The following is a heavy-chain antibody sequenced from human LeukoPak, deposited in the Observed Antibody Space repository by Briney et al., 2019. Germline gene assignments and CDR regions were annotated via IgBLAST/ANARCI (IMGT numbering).Heavy chain of an antibody. CDR1: GLTIDIHA. D-gene: IGHD6-19*01. CDR2: ISASGDIT. J-gene: IGHJ4*02. V-gene: IGHV3-23*01. Sequence: GGSLRLSCAASGLTIDIHAMTWLRQAPGKGLEWVSTISASGDITHFADSVRGRFTISRDNSRNTLYLQMKNLRAEDTAIYYCAKAYSRGYYPYDYWGQGALVSVSS. CDR3: AKAYSRGYYPYDY.